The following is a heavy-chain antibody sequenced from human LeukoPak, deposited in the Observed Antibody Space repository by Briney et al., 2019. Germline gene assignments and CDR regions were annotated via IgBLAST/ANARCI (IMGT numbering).Heavy chain of an antibody. V-gene: IGHV3-21*01. J-gene: IGHJ4*02. D-gene: IGHD5-12*01. CDR1: GFTFSSYS. Sequence: GGSLRLSCAASGFTFSSYSMNWVRQAPGKGLEWVSSISSSSSYIYYADSVKGRFTISRDNSKNTLYLQMNSLRAEDTAVYYCARERYSGYYFDYWGQGTLVTVSS. CDR2: ISSSSSYI. CDR3: ARERYSGYYFDY.